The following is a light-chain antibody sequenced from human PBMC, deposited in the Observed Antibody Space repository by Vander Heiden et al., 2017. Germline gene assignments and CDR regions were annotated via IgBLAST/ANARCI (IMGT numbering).Light chain of an antibody. CDR1: QSISSY. CDR3: QQSYSTPLT. V-gene: IGKV1-39*01. Sequence: DIKMTQSPSSLSASVGGRVTITCRASQSISSYLNWYQQKPGKAPKLLIYAASSLQSGVPSRFSGSGSGTDFTLTISSLQPEDFATYYCQQSYSTPLTFGGGTKVEIK. J-gene: IGKJ4*01. CDR2: AAS.